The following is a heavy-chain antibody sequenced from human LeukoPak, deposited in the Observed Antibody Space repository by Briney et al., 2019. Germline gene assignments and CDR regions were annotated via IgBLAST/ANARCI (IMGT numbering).Heavy chain of an antibody. Sequence: SETLSLICAVSGGSISSSNWWSWVRQPPGKGLEWIGEIYRSGSTNYNPSLKSRVTISVDKSKNQFSLKLSSVTAADTAVYYCARAYVSKDGYNYDYFDYWGQGTLVTVSS. CDR3: ARAYVSKDGYNYDYFDY. V-gene: IGHV4-4*02. CDR1: GGSISSSNW. CDR2: IYRSGST. D-gene: IGHD5-24*01. J-gene: IGHJ4*02.